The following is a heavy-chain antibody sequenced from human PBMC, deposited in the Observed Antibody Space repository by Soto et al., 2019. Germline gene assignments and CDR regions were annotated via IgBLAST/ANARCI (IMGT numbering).Heavy chain of an antibody. CDR1: GFTFGDYA. Sequence: GGSLRLSCTGSGFTFGDYAMSWSRQAPGKGLEWVGVIRSKAYGGTTDYAASVKGRFTILRDDSKSIAYLQMSSLQTEDTGVYYCTKYTHVSRYSYFGMDFWGHGTTVTVSS. CDR3: TKYTHVSRYSYFGMDF. J-gene: IGHJ6*02. D-gene: IGHD3-3*01. CDR2: IRSKAYGGTT. V-gene: IGHV3-49*03.